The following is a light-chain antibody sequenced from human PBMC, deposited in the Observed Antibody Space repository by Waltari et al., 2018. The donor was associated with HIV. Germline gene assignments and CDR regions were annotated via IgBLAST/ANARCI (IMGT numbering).Light chain of an antibody. CDR3: LLYCPGAQLV. CDR1: TGAVTSGYY. J-gene: IGLJ2*01. V-gene: IGLV7-43*01. Sequence: QTVVTQEPSLTVSPGGPVTLTCASSTGAVTSGYYANWFQQKPGQPPRALIFSTTNRHSWTPARFSGSLLGAKAALTLSSVQPEDEAEYYCLLYCPGAQLVFGGGTNLTVL. CDR2: STT.